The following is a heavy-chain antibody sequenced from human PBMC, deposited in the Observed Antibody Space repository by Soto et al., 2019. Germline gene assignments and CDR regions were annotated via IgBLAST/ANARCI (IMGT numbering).Heavy chain of an antibody. J-gene: IGHJ4*02. CDR3: AINPVVVVAAFDY. CDR2: INPNSGGT. CDR1: GYTFTGYY. Sequence: GASVKVSCKASGYTFTGYYMHLVRQAPGQGLEWMGWINPNSGGTNYPQKFQGRVTMTRDTSISTAYMELSRLRSDDTAVYYYAINPVVVVAAFDYWGQGTLVTVSS. D-gene: IGHD2-15*01. V-gene: IGHV1-2*02.